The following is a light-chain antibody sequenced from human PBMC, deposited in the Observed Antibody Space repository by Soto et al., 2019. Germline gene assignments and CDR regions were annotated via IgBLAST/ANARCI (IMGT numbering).Light chain of an antibody. CDR2: DAS. V-gene: IGKV3-11*01. CDR1: QRVSSY. Sequence: EIVLTKSPATLSLSPGERATLSCRASQRVSSYLAWYQQKPGQAPRLLIYDASNRATGIPARFSGSGSGTDFTLTISSLEPEDFAVYYCQQRSNWPPLMYTFGQGTKLEIK. J-gene: IGKJ2*01. CDR3: QQRSNWPPLMYT.